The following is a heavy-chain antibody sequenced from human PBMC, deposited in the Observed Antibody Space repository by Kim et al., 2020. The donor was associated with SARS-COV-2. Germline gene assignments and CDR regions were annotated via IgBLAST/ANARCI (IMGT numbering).Heavy chain of an antibody. V-gene: IGHV3-30*18. CDR3: AKEGDVDTAMAYYYYYGMDV. J-gene: IGHJ6*02. CDR2: ISYDGSNK. CDR1: GFTFSSYG. D-gene: IGHD5-18*01. Sequence: GGSLRLSCAASGFTFSSYGMHWVRQAPGKGLEWVAVISYDGSNKYYADSVKGRFTFSRDNSKNTLYLQMNSLRAEDTAVYYCAKEGDVDTAMAYYYYYGMDVWGQGTTVTVSS.